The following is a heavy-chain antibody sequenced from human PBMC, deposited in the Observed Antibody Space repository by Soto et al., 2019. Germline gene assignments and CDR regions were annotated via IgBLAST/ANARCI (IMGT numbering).Heavy chain of an antibody. Sequence: ASVKVSCKASGYTFTSYGISWVRQAPGQGLEWMGWISAYNGNTNYAQKLQGRVTMTTDTSTSTAYMELRSLRSDDTAVYYCEMPNTVVTQRAFDASDIWGQGTMVTVS. CDR1: GYTFTSYG. D-gene: IGHD2-21*02. J-gene: IGHJ3*02. CDR3: EMPNTVVTQRAFDASDI. CDR2: ISAYNGNT. V-gene: IGHV1-18*01.